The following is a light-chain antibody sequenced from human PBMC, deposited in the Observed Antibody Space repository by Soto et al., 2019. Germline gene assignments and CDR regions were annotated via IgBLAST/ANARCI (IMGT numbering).Light chain of an antibody. Sequence: DIQLTQSPSFLSASVGDRVTLTCRASQGISTFLAWYQQHPGTAPKRLIYDASNLQSGVPSRFSGSGSGTEFTLTISSLLPEDFATYYCHQFNNPITFGQGTRLEIK. J-gene: IGKJ5*01. CDR1: QGISTF. CDR3: HQFNNPIT. CDR2: DAS. V-gene: IGKV1-9*01.